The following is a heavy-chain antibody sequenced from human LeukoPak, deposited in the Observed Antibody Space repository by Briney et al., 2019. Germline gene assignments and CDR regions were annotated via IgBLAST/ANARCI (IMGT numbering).Heavy chain of an antibody. CDR2: FDPEDGET. V-gene: IGHV1-24*01. CDR1: GYTLTELS. J-gene: IGHJ4*02. CDR3: ATEGKRIAVAGTAVDY. Sequence: GASVKVSCKVSGYTLTELSIHWVRQAPGKGLEWMGGFDPEDGETIYAQKFQGRVTMTEDTSTDTAYMELSSLRSEDTAVYYCATEGKRIAVAGTAVDYWGQGTLVTVSS. D-gene: IGHD6-19*01.